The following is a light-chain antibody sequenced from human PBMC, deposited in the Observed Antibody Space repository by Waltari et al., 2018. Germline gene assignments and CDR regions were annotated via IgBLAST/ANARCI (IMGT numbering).Light chain of an antibody. CDR3: SSYTTSSAPGV. CDR2: EVS. Sequence: QSALTQPASVSGSPGQSITISCSGTDSDVGAYDFVSWYQQHPGKAPHLIIYEVSNRPSCIASRFSASKSGNTASLTISGLQAEDEADYYCSSYTTSSAPGVFGTGTRVTVL. CDR1: DSDVGAYDF. V-gene: IGLV2-14*01. J-gene: IGLJ1*01.